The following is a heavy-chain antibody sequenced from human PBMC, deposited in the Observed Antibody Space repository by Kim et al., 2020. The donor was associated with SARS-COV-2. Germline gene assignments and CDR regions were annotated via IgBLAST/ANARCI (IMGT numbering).Heavy chain of an antibody. CDR2: INHSGST. J-gene: IGHJ6*02. D-gene: IGHD6-13*01. CDR3: ARVGLAAAGPPYYYYYGMDV. Sequence: SETLSLTCAVYGGSFSGYYWSWIRQPPGKGLEWIGEINHSGSTNYNPSLKSRVTISVDTSKNQFSLKLSSVTAADTAVYYCARVGLAAAGPPYYYYYGMDVWGQGTTVTGSS. V-gene: IGHV4-34*01. CDR1: GGSFSGYY.